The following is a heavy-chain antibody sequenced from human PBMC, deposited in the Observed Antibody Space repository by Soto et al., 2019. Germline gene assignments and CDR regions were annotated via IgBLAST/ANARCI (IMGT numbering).Heavy chain of an antibody. V-gene: IGHV3-15*01. D-gene: IGHD3-16*01. Sequence: EVQLLESGGGLVKPGGSLRLSCAASGFTFTNAWMSWVRQAPGKGLDWVGLIKSKADGGTADYAAPVKGRFTISRDDSKNTLYLQMNSLKTEAKAVYYCATRHNFSYGGPEKYLQHWGQGTLVTVSS. J-gene: IGHJ1*01. CDR2: IKSKADGGTA. CDR3: ATRHNFSYGGPEKYLQH. CDR1: GFTFTNAW.